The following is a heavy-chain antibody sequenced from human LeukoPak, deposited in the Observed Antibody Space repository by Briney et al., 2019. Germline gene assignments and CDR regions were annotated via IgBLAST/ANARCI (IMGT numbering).Heavy chain of an antibody. CDR3: ARGRNLGYYGDYDFDY. D-gene: IGHD4-17*01. CDR1: GYIFTSYD. V-gene: IGHV1-8*03. Sequence: ASVKVSCKASGYIFTSYDINWVRQATGQGLEWMEWMNPNSGNTGYAQKFQGRVTITRNTSISTAYMELSSLRSEDTAVYYCARGRNLGYYGDYDFDYWGQGTLVTVSS. J-gene: IGHJ4*02. CDR2: MNPNSGNT.